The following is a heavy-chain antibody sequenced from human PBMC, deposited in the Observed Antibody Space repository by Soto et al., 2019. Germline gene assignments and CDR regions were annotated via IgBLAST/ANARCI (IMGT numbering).Heavy chain of an antibody. CDR1: GGSFSDYY. D-gene: IGHD3-10*01. V-gene: IGHV4-34*01. CDR3: ARGLRASFGVRLSYSFYGGDV. CDR2: INHSGST. Sequence: QVQLQQWGAGLLKPSETLSLTCAVFGGSFSDYYWTWIRQPPGTGLECIGEINHSGSTNYNPSLKSRVTISIATSKNQFSLNLRSVTAADTAVYYCARGLRASFGVRLSYSFYGGDVWGQGTTVTVSS. J-gene: IGHJ6*02.